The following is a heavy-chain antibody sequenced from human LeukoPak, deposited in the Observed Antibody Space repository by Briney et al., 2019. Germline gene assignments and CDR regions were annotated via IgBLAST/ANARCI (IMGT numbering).Heavy chain of an antibody. J-gene: IGHJ4*02. D-gene: IGHD6-19*01. V-gene: IGHV3-21*01. CDR1: GFTFSSYS. CDR3: ARGEYSSGYPGFDY. Sequence: GGSLRLSCAASGFTFSSYSMNWVRQAPGKGLEWVSSISSSSSYIYYADSVKGRFTITRDNAKNTLYLQMNSLRADDTAVYYCARGEYSSGYPGFDYWGQGTLVTVSS. CDR2: ISSSSSYI.